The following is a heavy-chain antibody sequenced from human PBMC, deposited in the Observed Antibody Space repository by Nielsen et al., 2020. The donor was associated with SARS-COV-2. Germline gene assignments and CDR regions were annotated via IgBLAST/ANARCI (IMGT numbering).Heavy chain of an antibody. CDR2: IYFTGLT. D-gene: IGHD5-12*01. CDR1: GASISSGGYF. V-gene: IGHV4-31*03. Sequence: TLSLTCTVSGASISSGGYFWSWIRQHPGKGLEWIGYIYFTGLTSYNPSLKSRVAMSVDTSKNQFSLDLKSVTAADPAVYYCAREASGYDHYKYGMDVWGLGATVTVSS. J-gene: IGHJ6*02. CDR3: AREASGYDHYKYGMDV.